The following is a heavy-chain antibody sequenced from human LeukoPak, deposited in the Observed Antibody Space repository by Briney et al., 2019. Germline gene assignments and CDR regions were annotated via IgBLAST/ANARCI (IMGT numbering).Heavy chain of an antibody. D-gene: IGHD3-10*01. CDR1: GYTFTSYG. Sequence: GASVKVSCKASGYTFTSYGISWVRQAPGQGLEWMGWISPYNDNKKFLQKLQGRVTMTTDTSTSTAYMELRSLTSDDTAIYYCAREESIGSYQFLHDYWGQGTLVTVSS. V-gene: IGHV1-18*01. CDR3: AREESIGSYQFLHDY. J-gene: IGHJ4*02. CDR2: ISPYNDNK.